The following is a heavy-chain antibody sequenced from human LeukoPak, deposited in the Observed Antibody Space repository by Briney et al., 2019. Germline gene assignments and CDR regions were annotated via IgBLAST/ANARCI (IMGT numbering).Heavy chain of an antibody. Sequence: ASVKVSCKASGYTFTSYDINWVRQATGQGLEWMGWMNPNSGNTGYAQKFQGRVTMTRNTSIGTAYMELSSLRSEDTAVYYCARGVDHDSSGYYSWDYYYYYYMDVWGKGTTVTISS. CDR3: ARGVDHDSSGYYSWDYYYYYYMDV. J-gene: IGHJ6*03. CDR1: GYTFTSYD. D-gene: IGHD3-22*01. V-gene: IGHV1-8*01. CDR2: MNPNSGNT.